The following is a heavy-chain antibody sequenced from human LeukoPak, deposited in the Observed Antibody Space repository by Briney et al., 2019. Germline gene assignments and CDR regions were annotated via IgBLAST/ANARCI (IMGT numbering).Heavy chain of an antibody. CDR2: ISAYNGNT. CDR3: ARSRTDYYSSSWSVFDY. D-gene: IGHD6-13*01. J-gene: IGHJ4*02. CDR1: GYTFTSYG. Sequence: ASVKVSCKASGYTFTSYGISWVRQAPGQGLEWMGWISAYNGNTNYAQKLQGRVTMTTDTSTSTAYVELRSLRSDDTAVYYCARSRTDYYSSSWSVFDYWGQGTLVTVSS. V-gene: IGHV1-18*01.